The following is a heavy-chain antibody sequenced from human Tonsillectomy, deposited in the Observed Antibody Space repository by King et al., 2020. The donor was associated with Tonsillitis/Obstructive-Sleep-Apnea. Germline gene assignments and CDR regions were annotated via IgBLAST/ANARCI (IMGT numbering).Heavy chain of an antibody. CDR1: GFTFSSYG. V-gene: IGHV3-33*01. J-gene: IGHJ4*02. D-gene: IGHD4-11*01. Sequence: VQLVESGGGVVQPGRSLRLSCAASGFTFSSYGMHWFRQAPGKGLQWVAVIWYDGSNKYYSDSVKGRFTISRDNSKNTLYLQMNSLRAEDTAVYYCAREPLVTTKVYYFDYWGQGTLVTVSS. CDR2: IWYDGSNK. CDR3: AREPLVTTKVYYFDY.